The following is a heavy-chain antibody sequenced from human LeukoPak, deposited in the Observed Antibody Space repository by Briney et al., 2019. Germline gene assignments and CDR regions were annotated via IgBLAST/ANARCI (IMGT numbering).Heavy chain of an antibody. Sequence: GGSLRLSCAASGFTFSSYSMNWVRQAPGKGLEWVSSISSSSSYIYYADSVKGRFTISRDNSKNTLYLQMNSLRAEDTAVYYCAKVRAPLWGKDYWGQGTLVTVSS. CDR1: GFTFSSYS. CDR3: AKVRAPLWGKDY. CDR2: ISSSSSYI. D-gene: IGHD3-16*01. J-gene: IGHJ4*02. V-gene: IGHV3-21*04.